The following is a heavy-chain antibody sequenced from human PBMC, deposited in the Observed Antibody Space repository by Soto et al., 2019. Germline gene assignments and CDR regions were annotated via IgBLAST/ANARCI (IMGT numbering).Heavy chain of an antibody. CDR2: IFHSGST. CDR1: GGSISNSNW. D-gene: IGHD1-26*01. Sequence: PSETLSLTCAVFGGSISNSNWWTWVRQPSGKGLDWIGEIFHSGSTNYNSSLMGRVTISVDKANNQFSLKLSSVTAADTAVYYCAHRPIVGAAIWGQGTLVTVSS. CDR3: AHRPIVGAAI. J-gene: IGHJ4*02. V-gene: IGHV4-4*02.